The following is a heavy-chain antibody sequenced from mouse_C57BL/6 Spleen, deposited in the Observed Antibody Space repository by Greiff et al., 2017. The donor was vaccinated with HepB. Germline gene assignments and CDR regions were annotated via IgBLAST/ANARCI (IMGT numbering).Heavy chain of an antibody. CDR3: ARRGYDYDGMDY. J-gene: IGHJ4*01. CDR2: ISYDGSN. CDR1: GYSITSGYY. V-gene: IGHV3-6*01. D-gene: IGHD3-1*01. Sequence: EVKLMESGPGLVKPSQSLSLTCSVTGYSITSGYYWNWIRQFPGNKLEWMGYISYDGSNNYNPSLKNRISITRDTSKNQFFLKLNSVTTEDTATYYCARRGYDYDGMDYWGQGTSVTVSS.